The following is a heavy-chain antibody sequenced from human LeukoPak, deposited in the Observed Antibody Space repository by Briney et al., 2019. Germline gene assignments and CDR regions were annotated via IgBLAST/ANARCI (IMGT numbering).Heavy chain of an antibody. J-gene: IGHJ4*02. Sequence: GGSLRLSCAASGFTFSSYAMHWVRQAPGKGLEWVAVISYDGSNKYYADSVKGRFTISRDNSKNTLYLQMNSLRAEDSAVYYCARDPEYSSSSVDYWGQGTLVTVSS. CDR3: ARDPEYSSSSVDY. CDR1: GFTFSSYA. D-gene: IGHD6-6*01. V-gene: IGHV3-30-3*01. CDR2: ISYDGSNK.